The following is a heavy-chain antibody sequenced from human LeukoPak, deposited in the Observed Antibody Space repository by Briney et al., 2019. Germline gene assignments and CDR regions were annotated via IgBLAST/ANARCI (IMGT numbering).Heavy chain of an antibody. Sequence: SVKVSCKASGGTVSSYAISWVRQAPGQGLEWMGRIIPILGIANYAQKFQGRVTITADKSTSTAYMELSSLRSEDTAVYYCARRFLEPLLKAFDIWGQGTMVTVSS. CDR1: GGTVSSYA. D-gene: IGHD3-3*01. CDR2: IIPILGIA. J-gene: IGHJ3*02. CDR3: ARRFLEPLLKAFDI. V-gene: IGHV1-69*04.